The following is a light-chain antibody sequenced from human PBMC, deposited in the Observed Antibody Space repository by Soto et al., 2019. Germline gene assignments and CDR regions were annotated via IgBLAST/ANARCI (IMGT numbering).Light chain of an antibody. CDR2: RNN. V-gene: IGLV1-47*01. CDR3: TLWDDGLRGRL. CDR1: SSNIESKF. J-gene: IGLJ2*01. Sequence: QSVLTQPPSASGTPGQGVTISCSGSSSNIESKFVYWYQQFPGAAPRLLIYRNNQRPSGIPDRFSGSKSGTSASLAISALRSEDEAEYDCTLWDDGLRGRLFGGGTQLTVL.